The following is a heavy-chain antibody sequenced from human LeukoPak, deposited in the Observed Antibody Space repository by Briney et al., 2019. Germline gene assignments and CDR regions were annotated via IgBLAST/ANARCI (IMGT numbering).Heavy chain of an antibody. V-gene: IGHV3-48*03. J-gene: IGHJ3*02. CDR2: ISSSGSTI. D-gene: IGHD1-26*01. CDR1: GFTFSSYE. Sequence: GGSLRLSCAASGFTFSSYEMNWVRQAPGKGLEWVSYISSSGSTIYYADSVKGRFTISRDNSKNTLYLQMNSLRAEDTAVYYCASGMKGSHAFDIWGQGTMVTVSS. CDR3: ASGMKGSHAFDI.